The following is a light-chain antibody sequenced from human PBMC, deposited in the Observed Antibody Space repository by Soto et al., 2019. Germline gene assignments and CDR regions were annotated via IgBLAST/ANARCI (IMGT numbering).Light chain of an antibody. Sequence: DIQMTQCPSTVSAAVGDRVTIACRASQSISNWLAWYQQKPGKAPKLLIYQASNLETGVPSRFSGSGSGTEFTLTISNLQPDDFATYYCQQYNKTFGQGTKVEF. J-gene: IGKJ1*01. CDR3: QQYNKT. V-gene: IGKV1-5*03. CDR1: QSISNW. CDR2: QAS.